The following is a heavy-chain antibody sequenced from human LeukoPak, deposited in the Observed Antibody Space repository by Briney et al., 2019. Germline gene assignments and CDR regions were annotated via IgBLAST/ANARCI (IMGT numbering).Heavy chain of an antibody. CDR2: IYHSGST. D-gene: IGHD2-21*01. Sequence: PSETLSLTRTVSGYSISSGYYWGWIRQPPGKGLEWIGSIYHSGSTYYNPSLKSRVTISVDTSKNQFSLKLSSVTAADTVVYYCARSTVVNNLDYWGQGTLVTVSS. CDR1: GYSISSGYY. V-gene: IGHV4-38-2*02. CDR3: ARSTVVNNLDY. J-gene: IGHJ4*02.